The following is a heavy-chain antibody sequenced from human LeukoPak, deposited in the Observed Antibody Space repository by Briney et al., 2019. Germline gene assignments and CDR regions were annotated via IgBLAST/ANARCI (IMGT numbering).Heavy chain of an antibody. Sequence: PSETLSLTCAVYGGAFSDYNWTWLRQSPHPGLESIGEITASRTTQFTPSLKSRVTISMDTAKYQFSLRLSSVTAADTAVYFCARGLDLDGLDIWGQGSLVTVSS. CDR2: ITASRTT. V-gene: IGHV4-34*01. J-gene: IGHJ4*02. CDR3: ARGLDLDGLDI. D-gene: IGHD1-1*01. CDR1: GGAFSDYN.